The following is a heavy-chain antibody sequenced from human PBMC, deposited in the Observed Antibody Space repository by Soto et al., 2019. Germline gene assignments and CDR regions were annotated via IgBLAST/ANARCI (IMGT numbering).Heavy chain of an antibody. Sequence: QVQLVQSETEVKKPGSAVKVSCKASGGTFNTYAMNWVRQAPGQGLEWMGGIIPMFDTPRYAQKFQGRVTITVDESTNKAYMELSSLRSDDTAVYYCTRSIGSGGVIGGFDYWGQGTLVTVSS. V-gene: IGHV1-69*01. CDR1: GGTFNTYA. J-gene: IGHJ4*02. CDR3: TRSIGSGGVIGGFDY. CDR2: IIPMFDTP. D-gene: IGHD3-16*02.